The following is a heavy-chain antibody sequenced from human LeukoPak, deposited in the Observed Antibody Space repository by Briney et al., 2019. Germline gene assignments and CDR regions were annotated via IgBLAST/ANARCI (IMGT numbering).Heavy chain of an antibody. V-gene: IGHV3-73*01. CDR1: GFTFSGSA. Sequence: GGSLRLSCAASGFTFSGSAMHWVRQASGKGLEWVGRIRSKANSYATACAASVKGRFTISRDDSKNTAYLQMNSLKTEDTAVYYCTYYDILTGPAMLDYWGQGTLVTVSS. CDR3: TYYDILTGPAMLDY. J-gene: IGHJ4*02. D-gene: IGHD3-9*01. CDR2: IRSKANSYAT.